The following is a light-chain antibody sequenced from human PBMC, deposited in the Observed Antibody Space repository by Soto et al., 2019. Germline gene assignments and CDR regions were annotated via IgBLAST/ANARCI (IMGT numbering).Light chain of an antibody. CDR3: SSYTSSGTVV. CDR2: DVS. Sequence: QSVLTQPASVSGSPGQSITISCTGTSSDIGGYKYVSWYQQLPGKAPKLMIYDVSDRPSGVSNRFSGSKSGNTASLTISGLQAEDEAAYYCSSYTSSGTVVFGGGTKVTVL. J-gene: IGLJ2*01. V-gene: IGLV2-14*03. CDR1: SSDIGGYKY.